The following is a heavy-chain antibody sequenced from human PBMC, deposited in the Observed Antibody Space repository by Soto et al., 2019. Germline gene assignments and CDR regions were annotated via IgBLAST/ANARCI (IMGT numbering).Heavy chain of an antibody. Sequence: QVQLVQSGAEVKKPGASVKVSYKASGYTFTSYGISWVRQAPGQGLEWMGWISAYNGNTNYAQKLQGRVTMTTDTSTSTAYMELRSLRSDDTAVYYCARSKDGYSYGHDAFDIWGQGTMVTVSS. CDR2: ISAYNGNT. D-gene: IGHD5-18*01. V-gene: IGHV1-18*04. CDR1: GYTFTSYG. CDR3: ARSKDGYSYGHDAFDI. J-gene: IGHJ3*02.